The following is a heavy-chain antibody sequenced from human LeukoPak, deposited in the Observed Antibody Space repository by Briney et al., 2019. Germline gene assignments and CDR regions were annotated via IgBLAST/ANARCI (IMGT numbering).Heavy chain of an antibody. CDR2: IYYSGST. CDR1: GGSISSYY. D-gene: IGHD6-13*01. CDR3: ARHRYSSSWYYGELDP. J-gene: IGHJ5*02. Sequence: SETLSLTCTVSGGSISSYYWSWIRQPPGKGLEWIGYIYYSGSTNYNPSLKSRATISVDTSKNQFSLKLSSVTAADTAVYYCARHRYSSSWYYGELDPWGQGTLVTVSS. V-gene: IGHV4-59*08.